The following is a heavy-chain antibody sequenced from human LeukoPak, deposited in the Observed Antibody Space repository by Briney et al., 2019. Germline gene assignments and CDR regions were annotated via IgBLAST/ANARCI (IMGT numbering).Heavy chain of an antibody. CDR2: ISSNGGST. CDR1: GFTFSRYA. J-gene: IGHJ3*02. V-gene: IGHV3-64*01. CDR3: AREREDAFDI. Sequence: GGSLRLSCAASGFTFSRYAMHWVRQAPGEGLEYVSAISSNGGSTYYANSVKGGFTISRDKSKNTLYLQMGSLRAEDMAVYYCAREREDAFDIWGQGTMVTVSS.